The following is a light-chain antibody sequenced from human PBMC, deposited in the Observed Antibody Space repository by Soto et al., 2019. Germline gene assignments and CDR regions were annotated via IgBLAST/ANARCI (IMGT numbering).Light chain of an antibody. CDR2: AAS. CDR1: QGISTW. CDR3: QQDNSFPLT. Sequence: DIQMTQSPSTLSASVEDRVTITCRASQGISTWLAWYQQKPGKAPNLLIYAASSLQSGAPSRISGSGSGTDFTLTISSLQPEDFATYYCQQDNSFPLTFGGGTKVDIK. V-gene: IGKV1-12*01. J-gene: IGKJ4*01.